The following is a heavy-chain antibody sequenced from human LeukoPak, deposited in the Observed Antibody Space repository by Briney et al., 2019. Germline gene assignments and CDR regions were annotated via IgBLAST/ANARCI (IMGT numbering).Heavy chain of an antibody. J-gene: IGHJ6*03. CDR3: ARTILWFGDDYYCHYTDV. CDR2: IYYAGQT. CDR1: DGSLSTYF. V-gene: IGHV4-59*08. D-gene: IGHD3-10*01. Sequence: TSEPLSLTCTLSDGSLSTYFWSWLRHTPGKGLEWIGYIYYAGQTSYNHSLQSRVTMSVDTSKDKFSLRLTSVTVAATAAYFCARTILWFGDDYYCHYTDVWGRGTTVIVSS.